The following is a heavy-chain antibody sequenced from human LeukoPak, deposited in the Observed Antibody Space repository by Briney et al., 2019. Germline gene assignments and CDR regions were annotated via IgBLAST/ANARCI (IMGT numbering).Heavy chain of an antibody. CDR2: IRNNGHNR. CDR3: AKGGSNWYASWFDP. CDR1: GFVFRTYG. V-gene: IGHV3-30*02. Sequence: GGSLRLSCAASGFVFRTYGMHWVRQAPGKGLEWVAFIRNNGHNRYYIDSVKGRFTISRDNSKNTLYLQMNSLRAEDTAVYYCAKGGSNWYASWFDPWGQGTLVTVSS. D-gene: IGHD6-13*01. J-gene: IGHJ5*02.